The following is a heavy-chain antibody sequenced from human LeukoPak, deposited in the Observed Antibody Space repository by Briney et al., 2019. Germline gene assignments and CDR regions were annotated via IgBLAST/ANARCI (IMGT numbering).Heavy chain of an antibody. Sequence: PSETLSLTCTVSGGSISSYYWSWLRQPPGKGLEWIGYIYYSGSTNYNPSLKSRVTISVDTSKNQFSLKLSSVTAADTAVYYCARHRLAGGPQLWLPPPFDYWGQGTLVTVSS. J-gene: IGHJ4*02. CDR2: IYYSGST. CDR1: GGSISSYY. CDR3: ARHRLAGGPQLWLPPPFDY. D-gene: IGHD5-18*01. V-gene: IGHV4-59*08.